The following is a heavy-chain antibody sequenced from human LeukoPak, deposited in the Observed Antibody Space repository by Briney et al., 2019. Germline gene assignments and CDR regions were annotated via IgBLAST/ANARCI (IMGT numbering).Heavy chain of an antibody. CDR3: ARAGDGYSDAFDI. J-gene: IGHJ3*02. V-gene: IGHV3-7*01. D-gene: IGHD5-24*01. CDR1: GFTFSSYW. CDR2: IKQGGSAK. Sequence: PGGSLRLSCAASGFTFSSYWMSWVRQAPGKGLEWVANIKQGGSAKYNVDSVKGRFTISRDNAKNSLYLQMNSPRAEDTAVYYCARAGDGYSDAFDIWGEGTMVTVSS.